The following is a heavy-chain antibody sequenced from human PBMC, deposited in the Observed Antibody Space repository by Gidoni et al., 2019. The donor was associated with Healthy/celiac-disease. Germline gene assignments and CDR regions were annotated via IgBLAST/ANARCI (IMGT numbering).Heavy chain of an antibody. CDR2: ISYDGSNK. Sequence: QVQLVESGGGVVQPGRSLRLSCAASGFTFSSYGMHWVRQAPGKGLEWVAVISYDGSNKYYADSVKGRFTISRDNSKNTLYLQMNSLRAEDTAVYYCAKDRWYCSGGSCDYFDYWGQGTLVTVSS. V-gene: IGHV3-30*18. J-gene: IGHJ4*02. CDR3: AKDRWYCSGGSCDYFDY. D-gene: IGHD2-15*01. CDR1: GFTFSSYG.